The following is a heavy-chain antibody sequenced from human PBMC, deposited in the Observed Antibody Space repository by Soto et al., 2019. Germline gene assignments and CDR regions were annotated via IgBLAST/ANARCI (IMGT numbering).Heavy chain of an antibody. CDR1: GYTFTSYD. Sequence: QVQLVQSGAEVKKPGASVKVSCKASGYTFTSYDINWVRQATGQGVEWMGWMNPNSGNTGDAQEFQGGVTMTRNTSISTAYMDLSSLRCDDTAVYYCARERAAAGFDYWGQGTLVTVSS. V-gene: IGHV1-8*01. D-gene: IGHD6-13*01. J-gene: IGHJ4*02. CDR3: ARERAAAGFDY. CDR2: MNPNSGNT.